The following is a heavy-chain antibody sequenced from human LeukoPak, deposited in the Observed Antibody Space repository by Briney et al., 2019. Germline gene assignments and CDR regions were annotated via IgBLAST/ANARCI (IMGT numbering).Heavy chain of an antibody. D-gene: IGHD6-19*01. J-gene: IGHJ6*02. CDR2: ISYDGSNK. CDR3: ALIAVAATPYGMDV. CDR1: GFTFSSYA. V-gene: IGHV3-30*03. Sequence: PGGSLRLSCAASGFTFSSYAMSWVRQAPGKGLEWVAVISYDGSNKYYADSVKGRFTISRDNSKNTLYLQMNSLRAEDTAVYYCALIAVAATPYGMDVWGQGTTVTVSS.